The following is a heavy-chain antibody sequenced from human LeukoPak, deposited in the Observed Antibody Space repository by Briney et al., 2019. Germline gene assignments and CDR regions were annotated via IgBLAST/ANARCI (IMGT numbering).Heavy chain of an antibody. J-gene: IGHJ4*02. CDR1: GGSISTYY. CDR3: ARFFTITMVRGVIIPAYYFDY. V-gene: IGHV4-4*07. D-gene: IGHD3-10*01. Sequence: SETLSLTCTVSGGSISTYYWSWIRQPAGKGLEWIGRVYTSGSTNYNPSLKSRVTISVDTSKNQFSLKLSSVTAADTAVYYCARFFTITMVRGVIIPAYYFDYWGQGTLVTVSS. CDR2: VYTSGST.